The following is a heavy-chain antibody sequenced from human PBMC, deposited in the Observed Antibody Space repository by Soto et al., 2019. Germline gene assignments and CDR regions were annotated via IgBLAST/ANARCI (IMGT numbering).Heavy chain of an antibody. V-gene: IGHV3-66*01. CDR3: AREPRFWRGGSCSITGDAYDI. CDR1: GFIVSDTY. Sequence: GGSLRLSCTASGFIVSDTYVNWVRQAPGKGLEWVSVISNRGDTHYADSVRGRFSLSRDISDNTLHLQMNNLRVEDTAVYYCAREPRFWRGGSCSITGDAYDIWGQGTMVTVSS. J-gene: IGHJ3*02. D-gene: IGHD2-15*01. CDR2: ISNRGDT.